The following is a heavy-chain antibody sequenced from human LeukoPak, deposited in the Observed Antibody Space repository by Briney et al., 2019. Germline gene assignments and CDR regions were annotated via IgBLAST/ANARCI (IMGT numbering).Heavy chain of an antibody. CDR1: GYSFTDYY. CDR3: VRADGLDGGPYLIGP. V-gene: IGHV1-2*02. CDR2: INPNSGGT. D-gene: IGHD2-21*01. Sequence: ASVRVSCKTSGYSFTDYYMHWVRQAPGQGLEWMGWINPNSGGTSSAQKFQGRVTMTRDTSITTVYMEVSWLTSDDTAIYYCVRADGLDGGPYLIGPWGQGTLVTVSS. J-gene: IGHJ5*02.